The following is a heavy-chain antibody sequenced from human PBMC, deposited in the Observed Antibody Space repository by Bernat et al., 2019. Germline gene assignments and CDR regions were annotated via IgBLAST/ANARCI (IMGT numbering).Heavy chain of an antibody. Sequence: QVQLQQWGAGLLKPSETLSLTCAVYGGSFSGYYWSWIRQHPGKGLEWIGYIYYSGSTYYNPSLKSRVTISVDTSKNQFSLKLSSVTAADTAVYYCAREANWGYLLDYWGQGTLVTVSS. CDR3: AREANWGYLLDY. CDR2: IYYSGST. CDR1: GGSFSGYY. D-gene: IGHD7-27*01. J-gene: IGHJ4*02. V-gene: IGHV4-34*02.